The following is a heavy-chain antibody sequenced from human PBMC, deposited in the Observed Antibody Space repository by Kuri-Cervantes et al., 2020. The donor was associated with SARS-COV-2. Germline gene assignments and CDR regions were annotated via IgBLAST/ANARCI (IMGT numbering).Heavy chain of an antibody. D-gene: IGHD1-7*01. CDR3: ARHELELRPLDY. Sequence: GSLRLSCTVSGGSISSSSYYWGWIRQPPGKGLEWIGSIYYSGSTYYNPSLKSRVTISVDTSKNQFSLKLSSVTAADTAVYYCARHELELRPLDYWGQGTLVTVSS. V-gene: IGHV4-39*01. CDR2: IYYSGST. J-gene: IGHJ4*02. CDR1: GGSISSSSYY.